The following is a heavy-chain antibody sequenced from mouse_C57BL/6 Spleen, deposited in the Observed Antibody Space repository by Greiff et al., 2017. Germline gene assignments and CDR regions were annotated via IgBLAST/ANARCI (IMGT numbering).Heavy chain of an antibody. CDR3: AKNCPSNWDGDAMDY. V-gene: IGHV2-5*01. CDR2: IWRGGST. CDR1: GFSFTSYG. J-gene: IGHJ4*01. D-gene: IGHD4-1*01. Sequence: QVQLKESGPGLVQPSQSLSITCTVSGFSFTSYGVHWVRQSPGKGLEWLGVIWRGGSTDYNAAFMSRLSITKDNSKSQVFFKMNSLQADDTAIYYCAKNCPSNWDGDAMDYWGQGTSVTVSS.